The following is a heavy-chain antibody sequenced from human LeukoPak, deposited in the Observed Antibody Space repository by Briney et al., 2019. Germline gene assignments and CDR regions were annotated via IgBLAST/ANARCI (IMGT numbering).Heavy chain of an antibody. V-gene: IGHV4-34*01. D-gene: IGHD2/OR15-2a*01. Sequence: SETLSLTCAVYGGSFSGYYWSWIRQPPGKGLEWIGEINHSGSATYNPSLKSRVTMSVDTSKNQFSLKLTSVTAADTAVYYCTRNNWFDPWGQGTLVTVSS. CDR1: GGSFSGYY. CDR3: TRNNWFDP. J-gene: IGHJ5*02. CDR2: INHSGSA.